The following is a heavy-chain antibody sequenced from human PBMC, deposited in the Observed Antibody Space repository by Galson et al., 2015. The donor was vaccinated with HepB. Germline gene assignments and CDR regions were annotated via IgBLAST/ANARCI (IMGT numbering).Heavy chain of an antibody. V-gene: IGHV3-23*01. CDR1: GFTFSSYA. J-gene: IGHJ6*02. D-gene: IGHD1-26*01. CDR3: AKAQFVEWGPVYYYYYGMDV. CDR2: ISGSGGST. Sequence: SLRLSCAASGFTFSSYAMSWVRQAPGKGLEWVSAISGSGGSTYYADSVKGRFTISRDNSKNTLYLQMNSLRAEDTAVYYCAKAQFVEWGPVYYYYYGMDVWGQGTTVTVSS.